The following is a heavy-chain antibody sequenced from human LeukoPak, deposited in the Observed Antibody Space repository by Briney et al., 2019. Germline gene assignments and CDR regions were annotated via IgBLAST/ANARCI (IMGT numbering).Heavy chain of an antibody. Sequence: PGGSLRLSCAASGFTFSSYEMNWVRQAPGKGLEWVSYISSSGSTIYYADSVKGRFTISRDNAKNSLYLQMNSLRAEDTAVYYCARTYYYGSGMYYWGQGTLVTVSS. CDR3: ARTYYYGSGMYY. CDR2: ISSSGSTI. V-gene: IGHV3-48*03. J-gene: IGHJ4*02. CDR1: GFTFSSYE. D-gene: IGHD3-10*01.